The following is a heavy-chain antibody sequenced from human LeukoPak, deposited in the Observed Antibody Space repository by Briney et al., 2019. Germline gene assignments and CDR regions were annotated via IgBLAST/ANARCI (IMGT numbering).Heavy chain of an antibody. Sequence: GGSLRLSCAASGFTFSGYGMNWVRQAPGKGLEWVSYITRTTTTIYYADSVKGRFTISRDNSKNTLYLQMNSLSAEDAAVYHCAKVGVGTTKGFDFDYWGQGTLVTVSS. CDR2: ITRTTTTI. V-gene: IGHV3-48*01. D-gene: IGHD1-26*01. CDR1: GFTFSGYG. J-gene: IGHJ4*02. CDR3: AKVGVGTTKGFDFDY.